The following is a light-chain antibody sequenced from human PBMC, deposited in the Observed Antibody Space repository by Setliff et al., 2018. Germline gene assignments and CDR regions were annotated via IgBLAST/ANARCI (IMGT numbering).Light chain of an antibody. CDR3: SSYTSSSTYV. CDR1: SSDVGGYNY. CDR2: DVS. V-gene: IGLV2-14*01. Sequence: LAQPASVSGSPGQSITISCTGTSSDVGGYNYVSWYQQHPGKAPKLMIYDVSKRPSGVSNRFSGSKSGNTASLTISGLQAEDEADYYCSSYTSSSTYVFGTGTKVTVL. J-gene: IGLJ1*01.